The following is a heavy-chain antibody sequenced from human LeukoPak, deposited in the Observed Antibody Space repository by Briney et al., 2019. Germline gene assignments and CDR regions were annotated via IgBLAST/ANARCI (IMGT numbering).Heavy chain of an antibody. CDR1: GFTFSSYG. CDR3: AKGPPIVVVPAATYYYYYYYMDV. D-gene: IGHD2-2*01. J-gene: IGHJ6*03. CDR2: ISGSGGST. Sequence: QPGGSLRLSCAASGFTFSSYGMSWVRQAPGKGLEWVSAISGSGGSTYYADSVKGRFTISRDNSKNTLYLQMNSLRAEDTAVYYCAKGPPIVVVPAATYYYYYYYMDVWGKGTTVTISS. V-gene: IGHV3-23*01.